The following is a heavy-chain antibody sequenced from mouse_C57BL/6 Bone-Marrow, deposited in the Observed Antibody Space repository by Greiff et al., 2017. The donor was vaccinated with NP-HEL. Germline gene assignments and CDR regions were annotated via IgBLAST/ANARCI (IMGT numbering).Heavy chain of an antibody. CDR3: ARDEGLHYAMDY. CDR1: GFTFSSYA. D-gene: IGHD2-4*01. CDR2: ISDGGSYT. V-gene: IGHV5-4*01. J-gene: IGHJ4*01. Sequence: EVHLVESGGGLVKPGGSLKLSCAASGFTFSSYAMSWVRQTPEKRLEWVATISDGGSYTYYPDNVKGRFTISRDNAKNNLYLQMSHLKSEDTAMYYCARDEGLHYAMDYWGQGTSVTVSS.